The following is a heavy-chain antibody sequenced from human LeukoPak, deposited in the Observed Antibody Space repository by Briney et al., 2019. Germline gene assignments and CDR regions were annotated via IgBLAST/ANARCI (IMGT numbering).Heavy chain of an antibody. V-gene: IGHV1-69*05. CDR2: IIPIFGTA. CDR1: GYTFTSYY. J-gene: IGHJ3*02. CDR3: HARGITMIVVATSVRSPNPNDAFDI. D-gene: IGHD3-22*01. Sequence: PLASVKVSCKASGYTFTSYYMHWARQAPGQGLEWMGGIIPIFGTANYAQKFQGRVTITTDESTSTAYMELSSLRSEDTAVYYCHARGITMIVVATSVRSPNPNDAFDIWGQGTMVTVSS.